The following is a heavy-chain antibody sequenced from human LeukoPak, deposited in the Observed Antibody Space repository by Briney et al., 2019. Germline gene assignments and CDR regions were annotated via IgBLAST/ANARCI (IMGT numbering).Heavy chain of an antibody. J-gene: IGHJ4*02. Sequence: PSETLSLTCTVSGGSISSSSYYWGWIRQPPGKGLEWIGSIYYSGSTYYNPSLESRVTISVDTSKNQFSLKLSSVTAADTAVYYCARRRGSGSTQVFDYWGQGTPLTVSS. CDR1: GGSISSSSYY. V-gene: IGHV4-39*01. CDR2: IYYSGST. CDR3: ARRRGSGSTQVFDY. D-gene: IGHD6-19*01.